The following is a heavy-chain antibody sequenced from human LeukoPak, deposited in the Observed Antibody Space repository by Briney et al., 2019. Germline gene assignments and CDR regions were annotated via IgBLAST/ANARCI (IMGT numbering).Heavy chain of an antibody. Sequence: ASVKVSCKASGNSFTSYDFNWMRQAAGQGLEWMGWMNPNSGNTGYAQNFQGRLTMTRNTSASTAFMELSSLTSEDAAVYYCATSLPGNNTLNSWGQGTLITVSS. CDR3: ATSLPGNNTLNS. D-gene: IGHD2-2*02. V-gene: IGHV1-8*01. CDR2: MNPNSGNT. J-gene: IGHJ4*02. CDR1: GNSFTSYD.